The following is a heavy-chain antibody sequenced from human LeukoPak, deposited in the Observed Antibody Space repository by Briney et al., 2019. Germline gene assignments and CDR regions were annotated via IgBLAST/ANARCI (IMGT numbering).Heavy chain of an antibody. J-gene: IGHJ4*02. D-gene: IGHD3-22*01. Sequence: SETLSLTCTVSGGSISSGSYYWSWIRQPAGKGLEWIGRIYTSGSTNYNPSLKSRVTISVDTSKNQFSLKLSSVTAADTAVYYCARALDYYDSSGYYVDVDYFDYWGQGTLVTVSS. V-gene: IGHV4-61*02. CDR3: ARALDYYDSSGYYVDVDYFDY. CDR1: GGSISSGSYY. CDR2: IYTSGST.